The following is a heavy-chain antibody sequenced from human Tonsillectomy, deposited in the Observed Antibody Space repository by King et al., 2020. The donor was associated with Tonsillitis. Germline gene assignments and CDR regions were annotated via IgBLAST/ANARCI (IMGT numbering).Heavy chain of an antibody. CDR3: ARDRRDCTNGVCSYAYYYYMDV. Sequence: QLVQSGAEVKKPGSSVKVSCKASGGTLSNYTISWVRQAPGQGLEWMGGIIPIFGIAKYAQKFQGRVAITADESTSTAYMELSSLRSEDTAAYYCARDRRDCTNGVCSYAYYYYMDVWGKGTTVTVSS. V-gene: IGHV1-69*01. D-gene: IGHD2-8*01. J-gene: IGHJ6*03. CDR2: IIPIFGIA. CDR1: GGTLSNYT.